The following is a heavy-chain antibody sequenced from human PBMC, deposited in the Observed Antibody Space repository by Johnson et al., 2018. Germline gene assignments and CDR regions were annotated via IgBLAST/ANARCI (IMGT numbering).Heavy chain of an antibody. Sequence: VQLVESGGGLVQPGGSLRLSCAASGFAFSSYVMTWVRRAPGRGLEWVSTIGGSGGGTYYAHSVKGRFTISRDNSKNTLYMQMNSLRAEDTAVYYCAKDRVVVSTCDAFDIWGQGTMVTVSS. J-gene: IGHJ3*02. CDR3: AKDRVVVSTCDAFDI. V-gene: IGHV3-23*04. CDR1: GFAFSSYV. CDR2: IGGSGGGT. D-gene: IGHD2-15*01.